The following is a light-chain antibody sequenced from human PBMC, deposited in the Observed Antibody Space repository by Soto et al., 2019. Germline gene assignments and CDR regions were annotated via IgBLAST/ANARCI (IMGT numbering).Light chain of an antibody. CDR2: DAS. J-gene: IGKJ4*01. V-gene: IGKV3-15*01. CDR1: QSVKVN. Sequence: EEVMTQSPATLSVSPGERATLSCRASQSVKVNLAWYQQKPGQAPRLLIYDASTRATGIPARFSGSGSGTEFTLTISSLQSEDFAVYYCQQYNSWPPLTFGGGTKV. CDR3: QQYNSWPPLT.